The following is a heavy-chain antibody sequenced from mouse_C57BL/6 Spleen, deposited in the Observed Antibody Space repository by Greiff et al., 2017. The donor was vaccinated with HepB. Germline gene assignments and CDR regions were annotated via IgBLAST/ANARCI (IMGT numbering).Heavy chain of an antibody. CDR3: ARGLTGANFDY. CDR2: IDPSDSYT. Sequence: VQLQQPGAELVKPGVSVKLSCKASGYTFTSHWMQWVKQRPGQGLEWIGEIDPSDSYTNYNQKFKGKATLTVDTSSSTAYMQLSSLTSEDSAVYYCARGLTGANFDYWGQGTTLTVSS. V-gene: IGHV1-50*01. J-gene: IGHJ2*01. CDR1: GYTFTSHW. D-gene: IGHD4-1*01.